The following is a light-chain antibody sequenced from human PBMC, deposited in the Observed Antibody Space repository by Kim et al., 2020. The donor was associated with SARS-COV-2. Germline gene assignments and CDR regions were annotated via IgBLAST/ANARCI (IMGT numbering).Light chain of an antibody. CDR1: KLGDKY. V-gene: IGLV3-1*01. J-gene: IGLJ2*01. CDR3: QAWDSSTGG. Sequence: SYELTQPPSVSVSPGQTASITCSGDKLGDKYACWYQQKPGQSPVLVIYQDSKRPSGIPELFSGSNSGNTATLTISGTQAMDEADYYCQAWDSSTGGFGGGTQLTVL. CDR2: QDS.